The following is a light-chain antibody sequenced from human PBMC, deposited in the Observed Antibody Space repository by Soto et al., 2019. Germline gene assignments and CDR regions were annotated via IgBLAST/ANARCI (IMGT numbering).Light chain of an antibody. CDR2: HGS. V-gene: IGKV3-20*01. CDR3: QQYGSSGT. J-gene: IGKJ1*01. CDR1: QTISRNY. Sequence: IVLTQSPGTLSLSPGERVPLSCRASQTISRNYLAWYQQKPGLAPRLIMYHGSRRAAGIPDRFSGSGSGTDFTLTISRLEPEDFAVYYCQQYGSSGTFGQGTKVDIK.